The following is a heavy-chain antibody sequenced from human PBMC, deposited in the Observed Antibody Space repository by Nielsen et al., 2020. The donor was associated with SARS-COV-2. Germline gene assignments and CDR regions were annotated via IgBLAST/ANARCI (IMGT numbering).Heavy chain of an antibody. Sequence: ASVKVSCKASGYTFTSYYMHWVRQAPGQGLEWMGIINPSGGSTSYAQKFQSRVTMTRDTSTSTVYMELSSLRSEDTAVYYCARDQVGYDVAYWGQGTLVTVSS. V-gene: IGHV1-46*01. CDR2: INPSGGST. D-gene: IGHD6-13*01. CDR1: GYTFTSYY. CDR3: ARDQVGYDVAY. J-gene: IGHJ4*02.